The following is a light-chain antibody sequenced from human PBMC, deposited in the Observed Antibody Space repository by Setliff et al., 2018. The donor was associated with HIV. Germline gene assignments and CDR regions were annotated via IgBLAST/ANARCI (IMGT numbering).Light chain of an antibody. CDR1: NIGSKS. V-gene: IGLV3-21*03. CDR2: DDN. CDR3: QVWGSSSDHHV. J-gene: IGLJ1*01. Sequence: SYELTQPPSVSVAPGRTARITCGGNNIGSKSVHWYQQKPGQAPVLVVYDDNDRPSGIPERFSGSNSGNTATLTISRVEAGDEADYYCQVWGSSSDHHVFGTGTKV.